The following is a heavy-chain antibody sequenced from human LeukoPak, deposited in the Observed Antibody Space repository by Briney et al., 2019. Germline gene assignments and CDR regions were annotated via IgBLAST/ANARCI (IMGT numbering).Heavy chain of an antibody. Sequence: SETLSLTCSVSGDSVSDFYWNWIRQSPGTGLEWIGNIHYSGNSNYTPSLKSRVSMSIDTSRNQFSLKLNSVTAADTAVYYCVLAPNSNWFDFWGQGTQVTVSS. J-gene: IGHJ5*01. CDR3: VLAPNSNWFDF. CDR1: GDSVSDFY. CDR2: IHYSGNS. V-gene: IGHV4-59*08. D-gene: IGHD2-8*01.